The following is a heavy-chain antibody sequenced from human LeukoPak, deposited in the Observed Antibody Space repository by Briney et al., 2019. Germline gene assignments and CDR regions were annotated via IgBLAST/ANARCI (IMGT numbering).Heavy chain of an antibody. CDR3: ARDGTSTDDY. Sequence: ASVKVSCKTSGYTFSNFGISWVRQAPGQGLEWMGWISGNNDNPNYGQKFQGRFTVTTDSSASTAYMELRNLRSDDTAVYYCARDGTSTDDYWGQGTLVTVSS. V-gene: IGHV1-18*01. CDR1: GYTFSNFG. J-gene: IGHJ4*02. D-gene: IGHD2-2*01. CDR2: ISGNNDNP.